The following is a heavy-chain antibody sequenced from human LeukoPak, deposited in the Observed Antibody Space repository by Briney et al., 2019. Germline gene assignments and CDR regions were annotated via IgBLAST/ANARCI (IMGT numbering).Heavy chain of an antibody. CDR2: IYYSGST. J-gene: IGHJ4*02. Sequence: SETLSLTCTVPGGSISSGGHYWSWIRQHPGKGLEWIGYIYYSGSTYYNPSLKSRVTISVDTSKNQFSLKLNSVTAADTAVYFCASRSPPGETGYFDYWGQGTLVTVSS. CDR1: GGSISSGGHY. D-gene: IGHD2-21*01. V-gene: IGHV4-31*03. CDR3: ASRSPPGETGYFDY.